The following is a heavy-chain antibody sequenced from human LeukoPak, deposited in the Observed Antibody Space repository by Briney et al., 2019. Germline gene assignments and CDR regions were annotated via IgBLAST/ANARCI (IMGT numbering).Heavy chain of an antibody. Sequence: PGGSLRLSCAASGFTFSSYAMSWVRQAPGKGLEWVSGSSGSGVTTYYADSVKGRFTISRDNAENTLYLQMNSLRAEDTALYYCARYSESYHAIDYWGQGTLVTVSS. CDR1: GFTFSSYA. J-gene: IGHJ4*02. V-gene: IGHV3-23*01. CDR3: ARYSESYHAIDY. D-gene: IGHD5-12*01. CDR2: SSGSGVTT.